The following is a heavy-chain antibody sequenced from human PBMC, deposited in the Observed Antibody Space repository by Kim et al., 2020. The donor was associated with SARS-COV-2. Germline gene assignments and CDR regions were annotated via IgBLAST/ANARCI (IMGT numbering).Heavy chain of an antibody. CDR1: GFTFGDYA. D-gene: IGHD3-22*01. V-gene: IGHV3-23*01. CDR3: ARDEHDGTNTCHAF. Sequence: GGSLRLSCATFGFTFGDYAMSWVRQAPGKGLEWVASISGSGGNTYYADSVKGRSTISRDISNNTLYLQMNRLRAEDTAKYYCARDEHDGTNTCHAFCGQG. CDR2: ISGSGGNT. J-gene: IGHJ1*01.